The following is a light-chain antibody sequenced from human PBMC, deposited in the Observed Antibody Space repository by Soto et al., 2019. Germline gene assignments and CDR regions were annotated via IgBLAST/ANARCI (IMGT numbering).Light chain of an antibody. V-gene: IGLV1-44*01. CDR1: SSDIGSNS. CDR2: AND. CDR3: ATWDDSLNGFYV. J-gene: IGLJ1*01. Sequence: QSVLTQPPSASRTPGQRVTIPCSGSSSDIGSNSVNWYQQLPGAAPRLLIYANDHRPSGVPDRFSASKSGTSASLAISGLRSDDEADYFCATWDDSLNGFYVFGTGTKVTVL.